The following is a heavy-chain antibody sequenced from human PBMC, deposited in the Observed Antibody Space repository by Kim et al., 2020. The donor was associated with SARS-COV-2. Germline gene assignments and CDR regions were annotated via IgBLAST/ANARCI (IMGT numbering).Heavy chain of an antibody. J-gene: IGHJ4*02. CDR3: AKDPFYDFWSGYYFDY. CDR1: GFTFSSYA. D-gene: IGHD3-3*01. Sequence: GGSLRLSCAASGFTFSSYAMSWVRQAPGKGLEWVSAISGSGGSTYYADSVKGRFTISRDNSKNTLYLQMNSLRAEDTAVYYCAKDPFYDFWSGYYFDYWGQGTVVTVSS. CDR2: ISGSGGST. V-gene: IGHV3-23*01.